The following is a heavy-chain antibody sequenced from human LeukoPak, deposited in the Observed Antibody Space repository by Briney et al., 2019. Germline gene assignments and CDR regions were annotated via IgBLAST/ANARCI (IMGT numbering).Heavy chain of an antibody. D-gene: IGHD5-24*01. J-gene: IGHJ4*02. CDR3: AREWNRAGYNRFDY. CDR2: IYNGGST. CDR1: GFTVSSNY. V-gene: IGHV3-53*01. Sequence: PGGSLRLSCAASGFTVSSNYMSWVRQAPGKGLEWVSVIYNGGSTYYADSVKGRFTISRDNSKNTLYLQMNSLRAEDTAVYYCAREWNRAGYNRFDYWGQGTLVTVSS.